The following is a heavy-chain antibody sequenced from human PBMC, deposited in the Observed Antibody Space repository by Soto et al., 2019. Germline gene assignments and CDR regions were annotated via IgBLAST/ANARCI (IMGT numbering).Heavy chain of an antibody. CDR2: IFHSGST. D-gene: IGHD1-26*01. CDR1: GGSISSGDYY. Sequence: PXXPLSLPFSVAGGSISSGDYYCSFVRQPPGKGLEWIGEIFHSGSTHYSPSLKSRVTISVDKSKNQFSLKLTSVTAADTAVYYCARVYSGSYSDYWGQGTLVTVS. CDR3: ARVYSGSYSDY. V-gene: IGHV4-4*02. J-gene: IGHJ4*02.